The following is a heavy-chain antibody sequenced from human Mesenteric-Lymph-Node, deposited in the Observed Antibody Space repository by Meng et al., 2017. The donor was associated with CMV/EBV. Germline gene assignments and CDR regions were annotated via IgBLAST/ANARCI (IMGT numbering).Heavy chain of an antibody. J-gene: IGHJ6*02. Sequence: ASAKVSCKASGYTFTGYFLHWVRQAPGQGLEWMGWINPNSGGTNYAQQFQGRVTMTRDTSISTAYMELSRLRSDDTAVYYCARVEGGSHYYYYGMDVWGQGTTVTVSS. CDR1: GYTFTGYF. V-gene: IGHV1-2*02. D-gene: IGHD3-16*01. CDR3: ARVEGGSHYYYYGMDV. CDR2: INPNSGGT.